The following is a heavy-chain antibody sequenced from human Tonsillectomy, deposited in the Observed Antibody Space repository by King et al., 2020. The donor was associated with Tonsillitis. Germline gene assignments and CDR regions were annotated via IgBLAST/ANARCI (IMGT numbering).Heavy chain of an antibody. Sequence: VQLVESGGGLVKPGGSLRLSCSASGFTFSSYSMNWVRQAPGKGLEWVSSISSISSYIYYADSVKGRFTIARDNAKNSLYLQMNSLRAEDTAVYYCARDGYSYGYYFDYWGQGTLVTVSS. J-gene: IGHJ4*02. CDR3: ARDGYSYGYYFDY. D-gene: IGHD5-18*01. CDR2: ISSISSYI. CDR1: GFTFSSYS. V-gene: IGHV3-21*01.